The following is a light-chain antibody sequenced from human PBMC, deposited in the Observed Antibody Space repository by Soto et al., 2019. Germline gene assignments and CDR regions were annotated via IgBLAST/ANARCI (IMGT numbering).Light chain of an antibody. Sequence: DIQMTQSPSTMSASVGDRVTITCRASQSIDSWLAWYQQKPGKAPKFLMYKASNLESGVPLRFSGSGSETEFTLTISSLQPDDFAIDYCQHYNSYPWTFGQWTKVELK. J-gene: IGKJ1*01. CDR2: KAS. CDR1: QSIDSW. V-gene: IGKV1-5*03. CDR3: QHYNSYPWT.